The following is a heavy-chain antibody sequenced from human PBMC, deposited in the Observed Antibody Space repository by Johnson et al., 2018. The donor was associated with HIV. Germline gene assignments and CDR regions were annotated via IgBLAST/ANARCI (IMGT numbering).Heavy chain of an antibody. CDR2: IYSGGST. V-gene: IGHV3-66*01. CDR3: ARGCRDGYTCDVFDI. D-gene: IGHD5-24*01. Sequence: VQLVESGGGLVQPGGSLRLSCAASGFTFSSYYMSWVRQAPGKGLEWVSVIYSGGSTYYADSVKGRFTISRDNSKNTLYLQMNSLRAEDTAVYYCARGCRDGYTCDVFDIWGQGTTVTVSS. CDR1: GFTFSSYY. J-gene: IGHJ3*02.